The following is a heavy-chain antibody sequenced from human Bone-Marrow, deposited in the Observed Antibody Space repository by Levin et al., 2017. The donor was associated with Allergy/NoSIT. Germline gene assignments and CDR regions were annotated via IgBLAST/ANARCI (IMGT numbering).Heavy chain of an antibody. CDR1: GYSFTSYW. CDR2: IYPGDSDT. CDR3: ARSSATRWDHYGMDV. J-gene: IGHJ6*02. Sequence: GESLKISCKGSGYSFTSYWIGWVRQMPGKGLEWMGIIYPGDSDTRYSPSFQGQVTISADKSINTAYLQWSSLKASDTAMYYCARSSATRWDHYGMDVWGQGTTVTVSS. D-gene: IGHD1-26*01. V-gene: IGHV5-51*01.